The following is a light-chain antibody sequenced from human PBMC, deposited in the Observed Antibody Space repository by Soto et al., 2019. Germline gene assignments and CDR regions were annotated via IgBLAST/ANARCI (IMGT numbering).Light chain of an antibody. Sequence: DIQMTQSPSSLSASIGDRVTITCRASQSIPSSVAWYQQKPGKAPEVLITDASTLKSGVPSRFSGSASGTEFTLTISSLHPDDSATYVCQQYSRFSWTFGQGTKVEIK. V-gene: IGKV1-5*01. CDR1: QSIPSS. CDR2: DAS. J-gene: IGKJ1*01. CDR3: QQYSRFSWT.